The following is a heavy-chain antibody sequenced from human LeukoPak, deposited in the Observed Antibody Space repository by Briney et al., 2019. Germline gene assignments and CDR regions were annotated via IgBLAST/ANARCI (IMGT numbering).Heavy chain of an antibody. CDR1: GFIFSNFY. J-gene: IGHJ6*03. D-gene: IGHD4-11*01. CDR2: ISGSGTNQ. V-gene: IGHV3-11*01. CDR3: ARPVSPNYFYYMDV. Sequence: GGSLRLSCAASGFIFSNFYMSWFRQAPGKGLEWPSYISGSGTNQHYADSVRGRFTISRDNAENSLSLQMDSLRAEDTAVYYCARPVSPNYFYYMDVWGKGTTVTVSS.